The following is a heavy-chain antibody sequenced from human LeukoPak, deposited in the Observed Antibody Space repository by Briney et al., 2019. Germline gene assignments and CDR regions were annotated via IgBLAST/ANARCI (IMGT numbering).Heavy chain of an antibody. Sequence: DSVKVSCKASGYTFSGTGCDLYWLRQAPGQGLECMGWIYPNNGATGYAQKFQGRVAMTRDTSISTAYMELSRLRPDDTAVYYCARDGPAQMVDFDYWGQGTLVTVSS. D-gene: IGHD3-10*01. CDR2: IYPNNGAT. CDR3: ARDGPAQMVDFDY. V-gene: IGHV1-2*02. CDR1: GYTFSGTGCD. J-gene: IGHJ4*02.